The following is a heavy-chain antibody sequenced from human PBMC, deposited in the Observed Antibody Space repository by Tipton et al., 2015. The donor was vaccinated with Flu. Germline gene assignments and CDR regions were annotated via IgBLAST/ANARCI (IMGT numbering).Heavy chain of an antibody. CDR3: TKDQYSDSGASPLAYIDR. D-gene: IGHD2-15*01. V-gene: IGHV3-7*01. J-gene: IGHJ4*02. Sequence: SLRLSCAASGFSFTTYWMTWVRQAPGKGLEWVANINQDGSEKYYVHSVKGRFTISRDNAKNSLYLQVNSLRAEDTAMYYCTKDQYSDSGASPLAYIDRWGQGTQVTVSS. CDR1: GFSFTTYW. CDR2: INQDGSEK.